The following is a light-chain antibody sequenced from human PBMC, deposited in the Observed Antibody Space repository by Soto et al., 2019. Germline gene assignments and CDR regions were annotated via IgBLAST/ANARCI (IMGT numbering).Light chain of an antibody. CDR2: HAS. CDR3: QQYNNWPPEAA. J-gene: IGKJ3*01. V-gene: IGKV3-15*01. CDR1: QRITTN. Sequence: EIVMTQSPATLSVSPGERVTLSCRASQRITTNLAWYQQKPGLPPRLLIYHASIRATGVPATFSGSGSGTAFTLTITSLQSEDFAVYYCQQYNNWPPEAAFGPGTKVDL.